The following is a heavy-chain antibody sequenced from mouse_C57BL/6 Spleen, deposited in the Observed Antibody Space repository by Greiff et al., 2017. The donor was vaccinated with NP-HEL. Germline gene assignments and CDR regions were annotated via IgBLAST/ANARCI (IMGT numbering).Heavy chain of an antibody. Sequence: VQLQQSGPELVKPGASVKISCKASGYTFTDYYMNWVKQSHGKSLEWIGDINPNNGGTSYNQKFKGKATLTVDKSSSTAYMELRSLTSEDSAVYYCARGVVTTDWYFDVWGTGTTVTVSS. CDR2: INPNNGGT. CDR3: ARGVVTTDWYFDV. D-gene: IGHD2-2*01. J-gene: IGHJ1*03. V-gene: IGHV1-26*01. CDR1: GYTFTDYY.